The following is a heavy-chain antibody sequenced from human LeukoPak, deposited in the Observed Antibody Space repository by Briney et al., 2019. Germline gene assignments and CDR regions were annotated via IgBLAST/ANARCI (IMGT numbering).Heavy chain of an antibody. D-gene: IGHD3-10*01. J-gene: IGHJ4*02. Sequence: PSETLSLTCTVSGGSISSYYWSWIRQPPRKGLEWIGYISNSGSTDYNPALKSRVTISVDTSKNQFSLKLSSVTGADTAVYYCARGRTWFGELSYWGQGTLVTVSS. CDR3: ARGRTWFGELSY. CDR2: ISNSGST. CDR1: GGSISSYY. V-gene: IGHV4-59*01.